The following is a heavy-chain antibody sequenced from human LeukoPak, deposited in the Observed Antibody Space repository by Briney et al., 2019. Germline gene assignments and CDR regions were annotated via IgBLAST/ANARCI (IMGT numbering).Heavy chain of an antibody. CDR3: ARLSDGWYVGGRFDP. Sequence: ASVKVSCKASGYTFTGYYMHWVRQAPGQGLEWMGWINPNSGGTNYAQKFQGRVTMTRDTSISTAYMELSRLRSDDTAVYYCARLSDGWYVGGRFDPWGQGTLVTVSS. CDR2: INPNSGGT. CDR1: GYTFTGYY. V-gene: IGHV1-2*02. D-gene: IGHD6-19*01. J-gene: IGHJ5*02.